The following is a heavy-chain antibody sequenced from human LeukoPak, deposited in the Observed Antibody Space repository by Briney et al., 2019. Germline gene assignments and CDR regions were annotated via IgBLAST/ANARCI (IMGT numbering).Heavy chain of an antibody. CDR2: VNHSGYT. CDR3: ARMTTGHDY. D-gene: IGHD4-17*01. J-gene: IGHJ4*02. CDR1: GTSFTSYY. Sequence: SEALSLTCGVSGTSFTSYYWSWIRQTPGKGLEWIGEVNHSGYTNMNPSLKSRVTISVDTSKNQFSLMMTSVTAADTAVYFCARMTTGHDYWGQGILVTVSS. V-gene: IGHV4-34*01.